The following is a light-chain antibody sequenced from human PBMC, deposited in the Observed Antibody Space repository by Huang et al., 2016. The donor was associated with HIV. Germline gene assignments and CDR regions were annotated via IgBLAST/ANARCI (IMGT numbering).Light chain of an antibody. CDR2: GAS. CDR3: QQYNNWPPLT. V-gene: IGKV3-15*01. CDR1: HSVNSK. J-gene: IGKJ4*01. Sequence: EIVMTQSPATLSLSPGERATLSCRASHSVNSKLAWYQNKAGQAPRLLIYGASIRAAGVPARFSGSGSGTEFTLTISSLQTEDFAVYYCQQYNNWPPLTFGGGTKVEIK.